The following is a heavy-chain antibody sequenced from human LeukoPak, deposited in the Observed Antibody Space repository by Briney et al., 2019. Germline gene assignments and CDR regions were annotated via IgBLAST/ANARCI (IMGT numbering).Heavy chain of an antibody. CDR2: ISWDGGST. CDR3: AKDIEWLRLGHGVDY. V-gene: IGHV3-43*01. J-gene: IGHJ4*02. D-gene: IGHD5-12*01. CDR1: GFTFDDYT. Sequence: GGSLRLSCAASGFTFDDYTMHWVRQAPGKGLEWVSLISWDGGSTYYADSVKGRFTISSDNSKNSLYLQMNSLRTEDTALYYCAKDIEWLRLGHGVDYWGQGTLVTVSS.